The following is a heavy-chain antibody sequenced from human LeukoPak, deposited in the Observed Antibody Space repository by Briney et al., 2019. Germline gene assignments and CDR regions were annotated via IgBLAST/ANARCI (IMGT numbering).Heavy chain of an antibody. Sequence: PGGSLRLSCAASGFTFSSYGMHWVRQAPGKGLEWVAVISYDGSNKYYADSVKGRFTISRDNSENTLYLQMNSLRAEDTAVYYCAISASISYFDYWGLGTLVTVSS. CDR1: GFTFSSYG. CDR3: AISASISYFDY. J-gene: IGHJ4*02. D-gene: IGHD2-2*01. V-gene: IGHV3-30*03. CDR2: ISYDGSNK.